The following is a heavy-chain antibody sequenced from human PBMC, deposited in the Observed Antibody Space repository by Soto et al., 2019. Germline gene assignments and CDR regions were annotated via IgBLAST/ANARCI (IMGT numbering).Heavy chain of an antibody. D-gene: IGHD6-13*01. CDR1: GYTFTDYY. V-gene: IGHV1-2*02. Sequence: GASVKVSCKASGYTFTDYYMHWVRRAPGQGLEWMGWINDNSGATRYSQRFQGRVTLTRDTSISTAYMELSSLRSDDTAVYYCARDSAAAAGISFDSWGQGTLVTVSS. CDR2: INDNSGAT. CDR3: ARDSAAAAGISFDS. J-gene: IGHJ4*02.